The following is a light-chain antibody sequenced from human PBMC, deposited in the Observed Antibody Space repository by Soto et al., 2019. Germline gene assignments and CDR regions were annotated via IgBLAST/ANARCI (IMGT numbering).Light chain of an antibody. Sequence: QSVLTQPPSASGSPGQSVTFSCTGTSSDVGGYNYVSWYQHNPGKAPKLMIYEVNTRPSGVPDRFSGSKSGNTASLTVSGLQAEDEADYYCSSYAGGNNVVFGEGTKLTVL. V-gene: IGLV2-8*01. CDR2: EVN. CDR1: SSDVGGYNY. J-gene: IGLJ2*01. CDR3: SSYAGGNNVV.